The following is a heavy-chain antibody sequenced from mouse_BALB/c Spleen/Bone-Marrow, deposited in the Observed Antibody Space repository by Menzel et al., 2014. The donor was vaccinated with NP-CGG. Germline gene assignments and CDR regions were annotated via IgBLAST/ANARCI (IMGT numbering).Heavy chain of an antibody. CDR3: ARGLLLLDY. J-gene: IGHJ4*01. Sequence: QVQLKQSGPELVRPGVSVKISCKGSSYTFTDYAMHWVKQSHAKSLEWIGVISTYYGNTNYNQKFKGKATMTVDKSSSTAYMELARLTSEESAVYYCARGLLLLDYWGQGTSVTVSS. CDR1: SYTFTDYA. V-gene: IGHV1-67*01. CDR2: ISTYYGNT. D-gene: IGHD1-1*01.